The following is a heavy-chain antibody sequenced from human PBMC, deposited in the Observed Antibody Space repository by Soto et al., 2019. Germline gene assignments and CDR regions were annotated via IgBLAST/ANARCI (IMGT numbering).Heavy chain of an antibody. CDR1: GYSISSGYY. V-gene: IGHV4-38-2*02. J-gene: IGHJ6*02. CDR2: IYHSGST. Sequence: SETLSLTCAVSGYSISSGYYWGWIRQPPGKGLEWIVSIYHSGSTYYNPSLKSRVTISVDTSKNQFSLKLSSVTAADTAVYYCAREPRYYYYGMDVWGQGTTVTVSS. CDR3: AREPRYYYYGMDV.